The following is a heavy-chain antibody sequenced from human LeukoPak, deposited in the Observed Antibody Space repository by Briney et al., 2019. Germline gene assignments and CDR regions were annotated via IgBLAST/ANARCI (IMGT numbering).Heavy chain of an antibody. CDR1: GYDFTSYA. D-gene: IGHD3-22*01. Sequence: ASVKVSCKASGYDFTSYAVHWVRQAPGQRLEWMGWFNAGNGNTKYSQKFQDRVTVTRDTSTSTAYMELSSLRSEDTAVYYCAKDEKGYYHDTSGYPDAFDIWGQGTMVTVSS. J-gene: IGHJ3*02. V-gene: IGHV1-3*01. CDR2: FNAGNGNT. CDR3: AKDEKGYYHDTSGYPDAFDI.